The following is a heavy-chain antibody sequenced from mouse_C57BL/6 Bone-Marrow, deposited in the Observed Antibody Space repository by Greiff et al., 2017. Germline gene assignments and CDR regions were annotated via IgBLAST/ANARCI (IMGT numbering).Heavy chain of an antibody. J-gene: IGHJ2*01. Sequence: EVQLVESGGDLVKPGGSLKLSCAASGFTFSSYGMSWVRQTPDKRLEWVATISSGGSYTYYPDSVKGRFTISRDNAKNTLYLQMSSLKSEDTAMYYCAGLITTVVAKGFDYWGQGTTLTVSS. CDR3: AGLITTVVAKGFDY. V-gene: IGHV5-6*01. D-gene: IGHD1-1*01. CDR2: ISSGGSYT. CDR1: GFTFSSYG.